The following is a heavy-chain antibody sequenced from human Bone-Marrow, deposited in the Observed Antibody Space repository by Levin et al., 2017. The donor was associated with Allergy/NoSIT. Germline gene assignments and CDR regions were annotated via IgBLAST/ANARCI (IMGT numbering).Heavy chain of an antibody. CDR1: GFPFSVYY. Sequence: GGSLRLSCAATGFPFSVYYMSWVRQAPGRGLEWLAHVREGGTERYSLDFVKGRFSISRDNAKNVLYLQMNSLTGEDTAVYYCVRDVGWFALDLWGQGIQVTVSS. V-gene: IGHV3-7*01. CDR3: VRDVGWFALDL. J-gene: IGHJ5*02. D-gene: IGHD3-10*01. CDR2: VREGGTER.